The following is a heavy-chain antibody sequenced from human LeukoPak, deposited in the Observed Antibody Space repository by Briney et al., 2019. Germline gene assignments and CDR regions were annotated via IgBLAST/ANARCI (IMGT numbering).Heavy chain of an antibody. CDR2: MNPKSGNT. J-gene: IGHJ2*01. Sequence: ASVKVSCKASGYTFTSYDINTVRQATGQGVEWMGWMNPKSGNTAYAPKFQGRVTITKKISISTSYLELTSLRSEARAGVYGARVGSSSYGYAWYFDLWGRGTLVTVSS. D-gene: IGHD5-18*01. CDR3: ARVGSSSYGYAWYFDL. CDR1: GYTFTSYD. V-gene: IGHV1-8*01.